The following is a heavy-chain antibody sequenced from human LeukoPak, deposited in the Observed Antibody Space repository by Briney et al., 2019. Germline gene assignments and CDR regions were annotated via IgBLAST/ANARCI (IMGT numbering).Heavy chain of an antibody. CDR2: IYTSGST. Sequence: PSQTLSLTCTVSGGSISSGSYYWSWIRQPAGTGLEWIGRIYTSGSTNYNPSLKSRVTISVATSKNQFSLKLSSVTAADTAVYYCARTYGSGLHFDYWGQGTLVTVSS. CDR1: GGSISSGSYY. CDR3: ARTYGSGLHFDY. V-gene: IGHV4-61*02. J-gene: IGHJ4*02. D-gene: IGHD3-10*01.